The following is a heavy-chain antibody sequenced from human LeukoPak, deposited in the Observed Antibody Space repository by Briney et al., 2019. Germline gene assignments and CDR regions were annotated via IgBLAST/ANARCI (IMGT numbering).Heavy chain of an antibody. J-gene: IGHJ5*02. Sequence: PGGSLRLSCAASGFTFSAYSMSCVRQAPGRGLEWVSSITGKSDYIFYADSMKGRFTISRDNAQKSLYLQMDSLRAEDTAVYYCASDLPAATTWGQGTLVTVSS. CDR3: ASDLPAATT. V-gene: IGHV3-21*01. D-gene: IGHD2-2*01. CDR2: ITGKSDYI. CDR1: GFTFSAYS.